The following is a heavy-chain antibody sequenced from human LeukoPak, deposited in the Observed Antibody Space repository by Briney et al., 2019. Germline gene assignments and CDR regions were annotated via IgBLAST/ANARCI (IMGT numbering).Heavy chain of an antibody. Sequence: GGSLRLSCAASGFTFSSYAMHWVRQAPGKGLEWVAVISYDGSNKYYADSVKGRFTISRDNSKNTLYLQMNSLRAEDTAVYYCAKAAVGDVFSFDYWGQGTLVTVSS. CDR2: ISYDGSNK. D-gene: IGHD1-26*01. CDR1: GFTFSSYA. V-gene: IGHV3-30-3*01. CDR3: AKAAVGDVFSFDY. J-gene: IGHJ4*02.